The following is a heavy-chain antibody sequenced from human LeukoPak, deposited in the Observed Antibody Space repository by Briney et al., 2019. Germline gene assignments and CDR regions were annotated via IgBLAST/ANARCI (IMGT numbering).Heavy chain of an antibody. CDR2: IGNDGRAK. J-gene: IGHJ2*01. V-gene: IGHV3-30*03. D-gene: IGHD3-16*01. CDR1: GFTLSSHG. Sequence: QPGGSLRLSCVASGFTLSSHGMHWVRQAPGKGLEWVAVIGNDGRAKRYAESVEGRFTLSRDNSKNIHFLEMNSPRDGDTATYYCAREAAWGNWYFDLWGRGTLVTVSS. CDR3: AREAAWGNWYFDL.